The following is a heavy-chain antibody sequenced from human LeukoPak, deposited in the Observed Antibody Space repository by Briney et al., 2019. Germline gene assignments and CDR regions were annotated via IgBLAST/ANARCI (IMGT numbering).Heavy chain of an antibody. D-gene: IGHD3-3*01. CDR2: INGSGSST. V-gene: IGHV3-23*01. J-gene: IGHJ2*01. CDR3: ARDFWDDFEYFDL. Sequence: GGSLRLSCAASGFTFSSYAMSWVRQAPGKGLEWVSAINGSGSSTYYADSVKGRVSISRDNSKNTLYLQMNSLRVEDTALYYCARDFWDDFEYFDLWGRGTLVTVSS. CDR1: GFTFSSYA.